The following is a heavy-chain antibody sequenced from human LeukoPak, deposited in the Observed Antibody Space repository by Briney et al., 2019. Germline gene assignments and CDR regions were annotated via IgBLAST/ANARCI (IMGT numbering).Heavy chain of an antibody. CDR3: TSGNGYYPY. CDR1: GFNFNNYD. CDR2: IKFHGHET. D-gene: IGHD3-22*01. Sequence: GGSLRLSCVASGFNFNNYDLHWVRQAPGKGLEWVAFIKFHGHETFYADSVEGRFTFSRDNSRNTLYLQMNSLRSEDTAVYYCTSGNGYYPYWGQGTLVTVSS. V-gene: IGHV3-30*02. J-gene: IGHJ4*02.